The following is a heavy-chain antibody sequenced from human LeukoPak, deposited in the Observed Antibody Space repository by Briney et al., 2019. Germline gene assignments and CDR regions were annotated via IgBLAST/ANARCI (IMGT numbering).Heavy chain of an antibody. V-gene: IGHV3-7*01. Sequence: GGSLRLSCTVSGFSFREHWMSWDRQAPGKGLEWVGNIKEDGNEDYYVDSVEGRFVIFRDNAKNSLYLQMHSLRAEDTAVYYCAKDLETTVINYHYYGMDVWGQGTTVTVSS. CDR2: IKEDGNED. J-gene: IGHJ6*02. D-gene: IGHD4-23*01. CDR3: AKDLETTVINYHYYGMDV. CDR1: GFSFREHW.